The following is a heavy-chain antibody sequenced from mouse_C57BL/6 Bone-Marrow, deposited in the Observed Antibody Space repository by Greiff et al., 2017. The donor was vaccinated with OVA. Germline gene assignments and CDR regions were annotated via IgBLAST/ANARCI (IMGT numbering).Heavy chain of an antibody. D-gene: IGHD3-2*02. CDR1: GYTFTDYE. V-gene: IGHV1-15*01. J-gene: IGHJ4*01. Sequence: QVQLQQSGAELVRPGASVTLSCKASGYTFTDYEMHWVKQTPVHGLEWIGAIDPETGGTAYNQKFKGKAILTADKSSSTAYMELRSLTSEDSAVYYGVSDSSGYDAMDYWGQGTSVTVSS. CDR3: VSDSSGYDAMDY. CDR2: IDPETGGT.